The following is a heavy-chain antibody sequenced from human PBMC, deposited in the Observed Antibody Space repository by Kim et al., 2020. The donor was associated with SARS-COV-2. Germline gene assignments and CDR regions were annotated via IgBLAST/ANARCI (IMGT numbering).Heavy chain of an antibody. V-gene: IGHV4-34*01. D-gene: IGHD3-10*01. J-gene: IGHJ5*02. Sequence: TNYNRSLKSRVTISVDTSKNQFSRKLSSVTAADTAVYYCARCPRHGALDPWGQGTLVTVSS. CDR2: T. CDR3: ARCPRHGALDP.